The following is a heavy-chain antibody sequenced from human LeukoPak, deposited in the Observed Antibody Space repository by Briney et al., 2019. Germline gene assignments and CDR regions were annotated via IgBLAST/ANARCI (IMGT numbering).Heavy chain of an antibody. CDR1: DDSISRNIFQ. J-gene: IGHJ5*02. CDR2: IHHTGRT. V-gene: IGHV4-39*01. CDR3: ALKRYCSSTSCYEVANFRFDP. D-gene: IGHD2-2*01. Sequence: SETLSLTCTVSDDSISRNIFQWAWIRQPPGKGLEWIGSIHHTGRTYYKSSLKSRLTRSVDTSKNQFSLKLTSVTAADTAVYFCALKRYCSSTSCYEVANFRFDPWGQGTLVTVSS.